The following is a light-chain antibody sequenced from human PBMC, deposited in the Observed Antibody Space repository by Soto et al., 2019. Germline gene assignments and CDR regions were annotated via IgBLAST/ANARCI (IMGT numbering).Light chain of an antibody. CDR1: LSVSSN. CDR2: GTS. CDR3: QQYNKWPLT. J-gene: IGKJ4*01. Sequence: IVLTQSPATLSQSPGASPTLSGRPSLSVSSNLAWYQQKRGQAPRLLIYGTSTRANGIPARISGSGSGTEFTLTISILQSEDFAVYYRQQYNKWPLTFGGGTKVEIK. V-gene: IGKV3D-15*01.